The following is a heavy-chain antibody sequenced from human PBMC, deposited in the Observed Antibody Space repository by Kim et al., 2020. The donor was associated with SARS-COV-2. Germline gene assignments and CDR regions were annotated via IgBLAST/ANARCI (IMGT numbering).Heavy chain of an antibody. Sequence: NPTIKSRVTISVDTSKNQLSLKLSSVTAADTAVYYCARAREGYSSSWYVDYWGQGTLVTVSS. J-gene: IGHJ4*02. CDR3: ARAREGYSSSWYVDY. V-gene: IGHV4-59*01. D-gene: IGHD6-13*01.